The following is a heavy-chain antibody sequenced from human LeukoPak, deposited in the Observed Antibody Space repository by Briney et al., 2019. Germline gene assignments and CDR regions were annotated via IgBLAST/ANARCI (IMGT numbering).Heavy chain of an antibody. CDR2: MNPNSGNT. CDR1: GYTFTSYD. J-gene: IGHJ4*02. CDR3: ARVLGLYNWNSPLAY. D-gene: IGHD1-20*01. Sequence: GASVKVSCKASGYTFTSYDINWVRQATGQGLEWMGWMNPNSGNTGYAQKFQGRVTITRNTSISTAYMELSSLRSEDTAVYYCARVLGLYNWNSPLAYWGQGTLVTVSS. V-gene: IGHV1-8*03.